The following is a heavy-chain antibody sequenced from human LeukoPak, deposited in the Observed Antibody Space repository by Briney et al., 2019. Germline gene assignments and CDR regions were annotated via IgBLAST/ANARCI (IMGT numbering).Heavy chain of an antibody. Sequence: ASVKVSCKASGYTFTSCAMNWVRQAPGQGLEWMGWINTNTGNPTYAQGFTGRFVFSLDTSVSTAYLQISSLKAEDTAVYYCARDYHGSGSYYNVGYWGQGTLVTVSS. CDR3: ARDYHGSGSYYNVGY. V-gene: IGHV7-4-1*02. CDR2: INTNTGNP. CDR1: GYTFTSCA. D-gene: IGHD3-10*01. J-gene: IGHJ4*02.